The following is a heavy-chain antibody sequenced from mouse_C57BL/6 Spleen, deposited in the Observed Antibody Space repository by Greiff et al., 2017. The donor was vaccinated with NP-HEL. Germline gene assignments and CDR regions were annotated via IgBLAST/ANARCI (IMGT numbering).Heavy chain of an antibody. Sequence: VQLQQSGPVLVKPGASVKMSCKASGYTFTDYYMNWVKQSHGKSLEWIGVINPYNGGTSYNQKFKGKATLTVDKSSSTAYMELNSLTSEDSAVYYCARGGVITTVGFAYWGQGTLVTVSA. CDR1: GYTFTDYY. CDR2: INPYNGGT. J-gene: IGHJ3*01. CDR3: ARGGVITTVGFAY. V-gene: IGHV1-19*01. D-gene: IGHD1-1*01.